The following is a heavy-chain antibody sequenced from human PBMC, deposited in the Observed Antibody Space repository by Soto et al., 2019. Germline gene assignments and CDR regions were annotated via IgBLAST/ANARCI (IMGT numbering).Heavy chain of an antibody. CDR3: AKEDIELELLARGTNFDY. CDR1: GFTFSSYA. CDR2: ISGSGGST. Sequence: GGSLRLSCAASGFTFSSYAMSWVRQAPGKGLEWVSAISGSGGSTYYADSVKGRFTISRDNSKNTLYLQMNSLRAEDTAVYYCAKEDIELELLARGTNFDYWGQGTLVTVSS. J-gene: IGHJ4*02. D-gene: IGHD1-7*01. V-gene: IGHV3-23*01.